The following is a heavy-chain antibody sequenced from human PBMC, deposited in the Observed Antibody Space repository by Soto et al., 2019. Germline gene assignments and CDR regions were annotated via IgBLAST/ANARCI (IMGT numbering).Heavy chain of an antibody. D-gene: IGHD2-15*01. CDR1: GFNFNNYN. V-gene: IGHV3-30-3*01. CDR2: ISFDGTTD. Sequence: GGSLRLSCVASGFNFNNYNLHWVRQAPSNSLESVAVISFDGTTDYYADSVKGRFTVSRDNFKNILSLQMDSLRPEDTAVYDCARDNRDCSALNCDNPGRVFGFYVCGQGTKVTVSS. CDR3: ARDNRDCSALNCDNPGRVFGFYV. J-gene: IGHJ6*02.